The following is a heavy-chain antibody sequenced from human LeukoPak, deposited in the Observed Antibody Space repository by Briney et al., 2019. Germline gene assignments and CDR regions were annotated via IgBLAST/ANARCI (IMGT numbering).Heavy chain of an antibody. CDR3: ARRGAVTYGLDY. D-gene: IGHD4-17*01. CDR1: GFNLDDFD. Sequence: PGGSLRLSCAASGFNLDDFDMSWVRQVPGKGLEWVSDINWSGDSTSYGDFVKGRFTISKDNAKNSLYLQMDSLRAEDTAVYYCARRGAVTYGLDYWGQGTLVTVSS. J-gene: IGHJ4*02. V-gene: IGHV3-20*04. CDR2: INWSGDST.